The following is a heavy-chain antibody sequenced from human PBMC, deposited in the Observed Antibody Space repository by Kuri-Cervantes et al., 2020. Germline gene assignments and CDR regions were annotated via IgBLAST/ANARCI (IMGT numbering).Heavy chain of an antibody. CDR1: GGTFSSYA. J-gene: IGHJ4*02. CDR3: ARAPRSPAAAADFDY. D-gene: IGHD6-13*01. Sequence: SVKVSCKASGGTFSSYAISWVRQAPGQGLEWMGGIIPILGTANYAQKFQGRVTITADESTSTAYMELSSLRSEDTAVYYCARAPRSPAAAADFDYWGQGTLVTVSS. V-gene: IGHV1-69*13. CDR2: IIPILGTA.